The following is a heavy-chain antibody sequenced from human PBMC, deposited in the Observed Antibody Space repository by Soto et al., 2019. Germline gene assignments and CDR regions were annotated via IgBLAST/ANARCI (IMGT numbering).Heavy chain of an antibody. D-gene: IGHD3-3*01. J-gene: IGHJ4*02. V-gene: IGHV3-21*01. CDR3: ARGGLDFWSGYAPFDY. Sequence: GGSLRLSCAASGFTFSSYSMNWVRQAPGKGLEWVSSISSSSSYIYYADSVKGRFTISRDNAKNSLYLQMNSLRAEDTAVYYCARGGLDFWSGYAPFDYWGQGTLVTVSS. CDR1: GFTFSSYS. CDR2: ISSSSSYI.